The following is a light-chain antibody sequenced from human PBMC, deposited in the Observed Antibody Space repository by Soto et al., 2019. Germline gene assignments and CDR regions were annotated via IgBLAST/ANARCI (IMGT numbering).Light chain of an antibody. CDR1: SSNIGAGYD. Sequence: QPVLTQPPSVSGAPGQRVTISCTGSSSNIGAGYDVHWYQQLPGTAPKLLIYGNSNRPSGVPDRFSGSKSGTSASLAITGLQAEDEADYYCQSYDSSPSVLFGGGTQLTVL. J-gene: IGLJ2*01. V-gene: IGLV1-40*01. CDR3: QSYDSSPSVL. CDR2: GNS.